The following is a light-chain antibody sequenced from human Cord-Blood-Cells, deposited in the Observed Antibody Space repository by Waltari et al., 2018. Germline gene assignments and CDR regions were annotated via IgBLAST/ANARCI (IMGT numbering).Light chain of an antibody. CDR2: EGS. J-gene: IGLJ3*02. CDR3: CSYAGSSTWV. CDR1: SSDVGRYNL. V-gene: IGLV2-23*01. Sequence: QSALTQPASVSGSPGQYITISCTGTSSDVGRYNLVSWYQQHPGKAPQLMIYEGSKRPSGVSNRFSGSKSGNTASLTISGLQAEDEADYYCCSYAGSSTWVFGGGTKLTVL.